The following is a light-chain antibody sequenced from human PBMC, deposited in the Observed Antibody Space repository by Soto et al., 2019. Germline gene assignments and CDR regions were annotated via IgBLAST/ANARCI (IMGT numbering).Light chain of an antibody. Sequence: QSALTQPPSASGSPGQSVTISCTGTSSDVGGHNYVSWYQQHPGKAPKLLIYDVIKRPSGVPHRFSGSKTGNTASLTVSGLQADDEAEYHCFSYAGCNKFVFGTGTKVTVL. J-gene: IGLJ1*01. CDR3: FSYAGCNKFV. CDR1: SSDVGGHNY. CDR2: DVI. V-gene: IGLV2-8*01.